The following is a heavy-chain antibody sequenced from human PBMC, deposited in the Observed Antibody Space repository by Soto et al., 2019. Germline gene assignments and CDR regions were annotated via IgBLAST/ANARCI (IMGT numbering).Heavy chain of an antibody. D-gene: IGHD6-13*01. Sequence: QVQLVQSGAEVKKPGASVKVSCKASSYTFANYGISWVRQAPGQGLEWMGWISAYNGNINYAQKVQDRVTMTTDTSTSTPYMELRSLRSDDTAVYYCARVIAAAADFDYWGQGTLVTVSS. CDR1: SYTFANYG. J-gene: IGHJ4*02. CDR2: ISAYNGNI. CDR3: ARVIAAAADFDY. V-gene: IGHV1-18*01.